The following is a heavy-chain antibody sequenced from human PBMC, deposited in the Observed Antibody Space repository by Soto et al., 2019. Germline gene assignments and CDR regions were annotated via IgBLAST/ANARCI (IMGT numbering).Heavy chain of an antibody. Sequence: SVKVSCKASGGTFSSYAISWVRQAPGQGLEWMGGIIPIFGTANYAQKFQGRVTITADKSTSTAYMELSSLRSEDTAVYYCARGGGYSYGWAYYYYGMDVWGQGTTVTVSS. V-gene: IGHV1-69*06. CDR2: IIPIFGTA. D-gene: IGHD5-18*01. CDR1: GGTFSSYA. J-gene: IGHJ6*02. CDR3: ARGGGYSYGWAYYYYGMDV.